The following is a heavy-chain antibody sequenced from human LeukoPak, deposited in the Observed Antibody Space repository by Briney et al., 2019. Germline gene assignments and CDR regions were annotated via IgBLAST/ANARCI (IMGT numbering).Heavy chain of an antibody. V-gene: IGHV1-18*01. J-gene: IGHJ5*02. CDR3: ARTFSRLQYGENWFDP. D-gene: IGHD4-11*01. Sequence: ASVKVSCKASGYTFTSYGISWVRQAPGQGLEWMGWISAYNGNTNYAQKLQGRVTMTTDTSTSTAYMELRSLRSDDTAVYYCARTFSRLQYGENWFDPWGQGTLVTVSS. CDR2: ISAYNGNT. CDR1: GYTFTSYG.